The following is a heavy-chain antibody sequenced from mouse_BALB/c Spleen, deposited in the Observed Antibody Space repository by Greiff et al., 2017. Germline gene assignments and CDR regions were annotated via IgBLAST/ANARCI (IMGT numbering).Heavy chain of an antibody. CDR3: ARLGNYSWFAY. D-gene: IGHD2-1*01. V-gene: IGHV3-2*02. J-gene: IGHJ3*01. Sequence: EVKLVESGPGLVKPSQSLSLTCTVTGYSITSDYAWNWIRQFPGNKLEWMGYISYSGSTSYNPSLKSRISITRDTSKNQFFLQLNSVTTEDTATYYCARLGNYSWFAYWGQGTLVTVSA. CDR2: ISYSGST. CDR1: GYSITSDYA.